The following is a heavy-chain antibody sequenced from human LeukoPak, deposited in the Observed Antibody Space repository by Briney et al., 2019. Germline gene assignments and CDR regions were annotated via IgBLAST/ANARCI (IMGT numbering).Heavy chain of an antibody. V-gene: IGHV4-39*07. CDR1: GGAFSSGTYH. Sequence: SETLSLTCTVSGGAFSSGTYHWGWIRQPPGKGLERIGTIYYSGKTYYNPSLQSRVTMSVDTSKNQFSLKMNSLTAADTAVYYCARDGTAMISFDYWGQGTLVTVSS. CDR3: ARDGTAMISFDY. D-gene: IGHD5-18*01. J-gene: IGHJ4*02. CDR2: IYYSGKT.